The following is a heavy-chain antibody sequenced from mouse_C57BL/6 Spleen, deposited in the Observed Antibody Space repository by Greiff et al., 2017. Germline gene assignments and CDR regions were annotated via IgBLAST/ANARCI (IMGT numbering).Heavy chain of an antibody. Sequence: QVQLKQSGPGLVQPSQSLSITCTVSGFSLTSYGVHWVRQSPGKGLEWLGVIWSGGSTDYNAAFISRLSISKDNSKSQVFFKMNSLQADDTAIYYCARNSVVSYWYFDVWGTGTTVTVSS. CDR1: GFSLTSYG. J-gene: IGHJ1*03. CDR2: IWSGGST. CDR3: ARNSVVSYWYFDV. V-gene: IGHV2-2*01. D-gene: IGHD1-1*01.